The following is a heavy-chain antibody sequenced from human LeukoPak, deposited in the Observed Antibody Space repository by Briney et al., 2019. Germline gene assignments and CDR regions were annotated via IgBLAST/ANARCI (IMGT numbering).Heavy chain of an antibody. J-gene: IGHJ4*02. CDR3: ASTFYGDSPPY. D-gene: IGHD4-17*01. CDR2: IYSGGST. V-gene: IGHV3-53*01. CDR1: GFTVSSNY. Sequence: GGSLRLSCAASGFTVSSNYMSWVRQAPGKGLEWVSVIYSGGSTYYADSVKGRFTISRDSSKNTLYLQMNSLRAEDTAVYYCASTFYGDSPPYWGQGTLVTVSS.